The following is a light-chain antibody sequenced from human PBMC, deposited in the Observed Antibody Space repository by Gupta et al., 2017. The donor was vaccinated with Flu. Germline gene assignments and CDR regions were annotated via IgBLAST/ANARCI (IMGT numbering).Light chain of an antibody. Sequence: DIGMTQSPLSLPVHLGEPASISCRSSQRLLHSNGYNYLVWYLQKPEQSPQLLIYLVSNRASGVPDRFSGSGSGTDFTLKISRVGAEDVGVYYCMQALQTPYTFGQGPKLEIK. CDR1: QRLLHSNGYNY. CDR2: LVS. CDR3: MQALQTPYT. V-gene: IGKV2-28*01. J-gene: IGKJ2*01.